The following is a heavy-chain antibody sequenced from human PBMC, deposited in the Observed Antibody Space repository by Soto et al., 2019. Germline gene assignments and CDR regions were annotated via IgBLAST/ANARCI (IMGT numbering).Heavy chain of an antibody. CDR2: ISDDGINT. V-gene: IGHV3-30-3*01. J-gene: IGHJ4*02. Sequence: QVQLVESGGSVVQPGRSLRLSCAASGFTFKNYAMYWVRQAPGKGLEWMAVISDDGINTYYADSVKGRFTISRDNSKNTLYLQMNSLRPEDTAVYYCARGMITFGGYWGQGTLVTVSS. D-gene: IGHD3-16*01. CDR3: ARGMITFGGY. CDR1: GFTFKNYA.